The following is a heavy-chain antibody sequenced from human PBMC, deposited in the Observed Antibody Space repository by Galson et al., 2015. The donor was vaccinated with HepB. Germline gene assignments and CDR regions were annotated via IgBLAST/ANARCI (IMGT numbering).Heavy chain of an antibody. D-gene: IGHD3-10*01. Sequence: SLRLSCAASGFTFSGSHMHWVRQASGKGLEWVGHIRVKANNYATAYGASVRGRFTISRDDSRNTAYLQMASLKTEDTAVYYCKTGRFGSDDYWGQGTLVTVSS. V-gene: IGHV3-73*01. CDR3: KTGRFGSDDY. J-gene: IGHJ4*02. CDR1: GFTFSGSH. CDR2: IRVKANNYAT.